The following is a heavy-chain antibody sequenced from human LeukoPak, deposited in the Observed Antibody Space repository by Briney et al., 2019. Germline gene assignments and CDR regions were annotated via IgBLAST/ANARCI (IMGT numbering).Heavy chain of an antibody. V-gene: IGHV1-18*01. D-gene: IGHD3-22*01. CDR3: ARGGLYYSESSGYGYYGMDV. CDR2: ISTYSGNT. J-gene: IGHJ6*02. CDR1: GYTFTSYG. Sequence: GASVKVSCKASGYTFTSYGISWVRQAPGQGLEWMGWISTYSGNTNYAQKLQGRITMTTDTSTSTAYMELRSLRSDDTAVYYCARGGLYYSESSGYGYYGMDVWGQGTTVTVSS.